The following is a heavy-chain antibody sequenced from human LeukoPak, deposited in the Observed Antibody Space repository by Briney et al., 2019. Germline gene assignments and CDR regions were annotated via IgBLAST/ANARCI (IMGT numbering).Heavy chain of an antibody. CDR2: ISWNSVTI. CDR3: ARVSSYVSFDY. D-gene: IGHD5-12*01. J-gene: IGHJ4*02. CDR1: GFTFDDYA. Sequence: GRSLRLSCTASGFTFDDYAMHWVRQAPGKGLEWVSGISWNSVTIAYADSVKGRFTISRDNSKNTLYLQMNSLRAEDTAVYYCARVSSYVSFDYWGQGTLVTVSS. V-gene: IGHV3-9*01.